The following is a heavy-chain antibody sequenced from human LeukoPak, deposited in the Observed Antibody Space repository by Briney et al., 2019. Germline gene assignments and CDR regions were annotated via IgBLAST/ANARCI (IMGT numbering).Heavy chain of an antibody. CDR3: ARLISSKGYFDY. Sequence: SVKVSCKASGGTFSSYAISWVRQAPGQGLEWMGGIIPIFGTANYAQKFQGRVAITADESTSTAYMELSSLRSEDTAVYYCARLISSKGYFDYWGQGTLVTVSS. J-gene: IGHJ4*02. V-gene: IGHV1-69*13. D-gene: IGHD2-2*01. CDR1: GGTFSSYA. CDR2: IIPIFGTA.